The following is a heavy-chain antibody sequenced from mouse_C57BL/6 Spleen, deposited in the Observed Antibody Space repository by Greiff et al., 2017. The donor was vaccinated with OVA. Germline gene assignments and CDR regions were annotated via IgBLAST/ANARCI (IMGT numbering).Heavy chain of an antibody. J-gene: IGHJ4*01. Sequence: VQLKESGGDLVKPGGSLKLSCAASGFTFSSYGMSWVRQTPDKRLEWVATISSGGSYTYYPDSVKGRFTISRDNAKNTLYLQMSSLKSEDTAMYYCARRAGTGYAMDYWGQGTSVTVSS. D-gene: IGHD3-3*01. CDR3: ARRAGTGYAMDY. CDR1: GFTFSSYG. V-gene: IGHV5-6*01. CDR2: ISSGGSYT.